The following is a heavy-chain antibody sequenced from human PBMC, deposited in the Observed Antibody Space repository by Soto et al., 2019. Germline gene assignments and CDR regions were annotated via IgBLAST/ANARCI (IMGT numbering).Heavy chain of an antibody. CDR1: GGSFSGYY. CDR2: INHSVST. CDR3: ARGYYYGSGRLYYYYGMDV. J-gene: IGHJ6*02. V-gene: IGHV4-34*01. Sequence: PSETLSLTCAVYGGSFSGYYWSWIRQPPGKGLEWIGEINHSVSTNYNPSLKSRVTISVDTSKNQFSLKLSSVAAADTAVYYCARGYYYGSGRLYYYYGMDVWGQGTTVTGSS. D-gene: IGHD3-10*01.